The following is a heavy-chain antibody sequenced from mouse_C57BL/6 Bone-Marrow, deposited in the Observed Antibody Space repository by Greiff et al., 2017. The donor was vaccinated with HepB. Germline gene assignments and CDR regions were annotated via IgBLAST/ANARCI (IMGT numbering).Heavy chain of an antibody. D-gene: IGHD2-2*01. Sequence: EVNVVESGGGLVKPGGSLKLSCAASGFTFSSYTMSWVRQTPEKRLEWVATISGGGGNTYYPDSVKGRFTISRDNAKNTLYLQMSSLRSEDTALYYCARRRGYGYDDYWGQGTTLTVSS. J-gene: IGHJ2*01. V-gene: IGHV5-9*01. CDR1: GFTFSSYT. CDR3: ARRRGYGYDDY. CDR2: ISGGGGNT.